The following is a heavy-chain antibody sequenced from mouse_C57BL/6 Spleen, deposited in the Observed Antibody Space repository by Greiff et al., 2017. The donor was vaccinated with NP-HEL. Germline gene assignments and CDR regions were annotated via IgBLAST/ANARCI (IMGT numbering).Heavy chain of an antibody. CDR1: GFSLTSYA. CDR2: IWTGGGT. CDR3: ATLDYDGFAY. V-gene: IGHV2-9-1*01. Sequence: VKVVESGPGLVAPSQSLSITCTVSGFSLTSYAISWVRQPPGKGLEWLGVIWTGGGTNYNSALKSRLSISKDNSKSQVFLKMNSLQTDDTARYYCATLDYDGFAYWGQGTLVTVSA. J-gene: IGHJ3*01. D-gene: IGHD2-4*01.